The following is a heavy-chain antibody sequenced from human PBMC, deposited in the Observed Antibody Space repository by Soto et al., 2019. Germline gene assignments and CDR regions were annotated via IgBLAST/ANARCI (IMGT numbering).Heavy chain of an antibody. V-gene: IGHV1-69*13. CDR1: GGTFSSYA. Sequence: SVKVSCKASGGTFSSYAISWVRQAPGQGLEWMGGIIPIFGTANYAQKFQGRVTITADESTSTAYMELSSLRSEDTAVYYCARSGYYDSSGYYAHINTYYYYGMDVWGQGTTVTVSS. CDR2: IIPIFGTA. D-gene: IGHD3-22*01. J-gene: IGHJ6*02. CDR3: ARSGYYDSSGYYAHINTYYYYGMDV.